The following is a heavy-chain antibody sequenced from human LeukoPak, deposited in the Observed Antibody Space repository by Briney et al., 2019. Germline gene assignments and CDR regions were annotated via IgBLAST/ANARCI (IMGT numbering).Heavy chain of an antibody. J-gene: IGHJ4*02. CDR1: GGSVSSGSYY. Sequence: PSETLSLTCTVSGGSVSSGSYYWSWIRQPPGKGLEWIGYIYYSGSTNYSPSLKSRVTISVDTSKNQFSLKLGSVTAADTAVYYCASYYYGSGIVWGQGTLVTVSS. CDR3: ASYYYGSGIV. CDR2: IYYSGST. V-gene: IGHV4-61*01. D-gene: IGHD3-10*01.